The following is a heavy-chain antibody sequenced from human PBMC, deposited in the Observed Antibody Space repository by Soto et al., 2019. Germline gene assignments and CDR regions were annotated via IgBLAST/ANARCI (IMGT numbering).Heavy chain of an antibody. V-gene: IGHV1-24*01. CDR1: GYTLTELS. D-gene: IGHD3-22*01. J-gene: IGHJ4*02. CDR2: FDPEDGET. Sequence: GASVKVSCKVSGYTLTELSMHWVRQAPGKGLEWMGGFDPEDGETIYAQKFQGRVTMTEDTSTDTAYMELSSLRSEDTAVYYCATFGSGYYHGGYDYWGQGTLVTVSS. CDR3: ATFGSGYYHGGYDY.